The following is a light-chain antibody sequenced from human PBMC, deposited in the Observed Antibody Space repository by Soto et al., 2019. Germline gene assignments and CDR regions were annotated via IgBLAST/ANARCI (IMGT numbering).Light chain of an antibody. CDR2: EVL. J-gene: IGLJ2*01. CDR3: SSYSRDTTVI. Sequence: QSVLTQPASVSGSPGQSITISCTGTSHDIGSIKYVSWYQQHPGKAPQLIILEVLNRPSGVSDLFSGSKAGNTASLTISGLQADDEADYYCSSYSRDTTVIFGGGTKLTVL. V-gene: IGLV2-14*01. CDR1: SHDIGSIKY.